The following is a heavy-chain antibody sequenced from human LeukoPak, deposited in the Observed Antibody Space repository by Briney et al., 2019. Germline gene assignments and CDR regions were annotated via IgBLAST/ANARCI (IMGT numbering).Heavy chain of an antibody. V-gene: IGHV4-39*01. D-gene: IGHD1-26*01. CDR2: IYYSGST. Sequence: SQTLSLTCTVSGGSISSGDYYWSWIRQPPGKGLEWIGSIYYSGSTYYNPSLKSRVTISVDTSKNQFSLRLSSVTAADTAVYYCARQGAGGRAFDIWGQGTMVSVSS. CDR3: ARQGAGGRAFDI. J-gene: IGHJ3*02. CDR1: GGSISSGDYY.